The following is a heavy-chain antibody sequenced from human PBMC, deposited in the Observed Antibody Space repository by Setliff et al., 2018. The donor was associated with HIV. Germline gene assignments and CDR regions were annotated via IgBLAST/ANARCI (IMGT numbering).Heavy chain of an antibody. CDR2: MDPSSAAT. CDR1: GYTFTSKH. CDR3: ARGVGAAGDY. J-gene: IGHJ4*02. Sequence: ASVKVSCKASGYTFTSKHINWVRQATGQGLEWLGWMDPSSAATGYAQKFQGRVTLTRDTSINTAYMELSSLTSDDTAAYYCARGVGAAGDYWGQGTQVTVSS. D-gene: IGHD1-26*01. V-gene: IGHV1-8*01.